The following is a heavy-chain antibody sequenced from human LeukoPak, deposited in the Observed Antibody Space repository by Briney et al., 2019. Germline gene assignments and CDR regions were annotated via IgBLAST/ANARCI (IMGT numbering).Heavy chain of an antibody. Sequence: GGSLRLSCAASGFTVSDNYMSWVRQAPGKGLELVSVIYSDGSTYYADSVKGRFTISRDNSKNTLYLQMNSLRAEDTAVYYCARDHYDSSGYYQLYYYYYMDVWGKGTTVTVSS. CDR1: GFTVSDNY. V-gene: IGHV3-66*01. CDR3: ARDHYDSSGYYQLYYYYYMDV. CDR2: IYSDGST. J-gene: IGHJ6*03. D-gene: IGHD3-22*01.